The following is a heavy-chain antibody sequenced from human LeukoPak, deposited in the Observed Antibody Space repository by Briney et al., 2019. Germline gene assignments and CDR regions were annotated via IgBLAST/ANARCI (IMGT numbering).Heavy chain of an antibody. CDR3: SKEPSISAVGTFEY. CDR1: GFXFNYYA. Sequence: GGSLRLSCAASGFXFNYYAMSWVRQAPGKGLEWVSSISGSGGSTYYADSVKGRFTISRDNSKNTLYLQMNSLRAEDTAVYYCSKEPSISAVGTFEYWGQGTLVPVSS. V-gene: IGHV3-23*01. CDR2: ISGSGGST. D-gene: IGHD6-13*01. J-gene: IGHJ4*02.